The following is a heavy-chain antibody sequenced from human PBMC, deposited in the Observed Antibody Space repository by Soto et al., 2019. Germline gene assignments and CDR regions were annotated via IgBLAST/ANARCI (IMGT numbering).Heavy chain of an antibody. CDR2: VYYSGST. V-gene: IGHV4-30-4*01. J-gene: IGHJ6*02. CDR3: ARDPVTTLSYGMDV. CDR1: GGSISSGDYY. D-gene: IGHD4-17*01. Sequence: SETLSLTCTVSGGSISSGDYYWSWIRQPPGKGLEWIGYVYYSGSTYYNPSLKSRVTISVDTSKNQFSLKLSSVTAADTAVYYCARDPVTTLSYGMDVWGQGTTVTVSS.